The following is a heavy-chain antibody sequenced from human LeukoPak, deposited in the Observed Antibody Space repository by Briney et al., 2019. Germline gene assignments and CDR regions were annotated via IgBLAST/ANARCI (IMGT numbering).Heavy chain of an antibody. D-gene: IGHD3-10*01. Sequence: PGGSLRLSCAASGFTFSSYAMHWVRQAPGKGLEWVAVISYDGSNKYYADSVKGRFTISRDNSKNTLYLQMNSLRAEDTAVFYCAKSWGSGSYNPMDVWGQGTTVTVSS. J-gene: IGHJ6*02. V-gene: IGHV3-30-3*02. CDR1: GFTFSSYA. CDR2: ISYDGSNK. CDR3: AKSWGSGSYNPMDV.